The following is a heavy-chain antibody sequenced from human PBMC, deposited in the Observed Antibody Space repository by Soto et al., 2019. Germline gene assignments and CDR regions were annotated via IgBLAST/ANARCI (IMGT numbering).Heavy chain of an antibody. CDR2: ISVYNGNT. J-gene: IGHJ4*02. CDR1: GYTFPSYG. V-gene: IGHV1-18*01. Sequence: SVKVARNAYGYTFPSYGRSWVRQAPGQGLEWMGWISVYNGNTNYAQKLQGRVTMTTDASTSTAYRELSSLISDDTAVSSCATGRPDRSGWPDDFYYWAQGTLVPVSS. D-gene: IGHD6-19*01. CDR3: ATGRPDRSGWPDDFYY.